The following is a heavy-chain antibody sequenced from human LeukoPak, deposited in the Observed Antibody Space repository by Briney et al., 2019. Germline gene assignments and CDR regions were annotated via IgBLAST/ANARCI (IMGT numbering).Heavy chain of an antibody. CDR1: GYTFTSYG. CDR3: ARTEGIAAAGTSWSDP. Sequence: ASVKVSCKASGYTFTSYGISWVRQAPGQGLEWMGWISAYNGNTNYAQKLQGRVAMTTDTSTSTAYMELRSLRSDDTAVYYCARTEGIAAAGTSWSDPWGQGTLVTVSS. CDR2: ISAYNGNT. D-gene: IGHD6-13*01. J-gene: IGHJ5*02. V-gene: IGHV1-18*01.